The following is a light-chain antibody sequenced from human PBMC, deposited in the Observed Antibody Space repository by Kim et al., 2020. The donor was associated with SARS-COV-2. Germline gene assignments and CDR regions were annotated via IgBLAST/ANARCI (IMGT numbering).Light chain of an antibody. CDR2: EVS. Sequence: QSVTIACTGIRSDVGGYNYVSWYQQQPGKAPKLIIYEVSKRPSGVPDRFSGSKSGNTASLTVSGLQAEDEADYYCSSYAGSNNLLFGGGTKVTVL. V-gene: IGLV2-8*01. CDR3: SSYAGSNNLL. CDR1: RSDVGGYNY. J-gene: IGLJ3*02.